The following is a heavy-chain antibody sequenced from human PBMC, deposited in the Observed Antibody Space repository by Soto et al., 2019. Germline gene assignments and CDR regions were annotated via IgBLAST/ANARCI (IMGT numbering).Heavy chain of an antibody. J-gene: IGHJ6*03. CDR1: GYSFTNYG. CDR2: ISAFNGNT. Sequence: QDQLVQSGAEVKKPGASVTVSCKASGYSFTNYGVTWVRQAPGQGLEWMGWISAFNGNTHYAQNLQGRVTMTTDASTGTAYMELGSLRSDDTAVYYCARDRGVAPPVAGNTHYYYYMDVWGKGTTVTVSS. D-gene: IGHD6-19*01. V-gene: IGHV1-18*01. CDR3: ARDRGVAPPVAGNTHYYYYMDV.